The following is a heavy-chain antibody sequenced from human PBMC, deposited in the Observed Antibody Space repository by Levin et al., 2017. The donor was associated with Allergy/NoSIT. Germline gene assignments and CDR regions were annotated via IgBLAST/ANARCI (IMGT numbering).Heavy chain of an antibody. Sequence: SETLSLTCTVSGGSISSSSYYWGWIRQPPGKGLTWIGSIFYNGDTYYNPSLKSRVTISVDTSKNQFSLKLSSVTAADTTVYFCARLAGAMTTVSTSGDFDSWGQGTLVTVSS. CDR1: GGSISSSSYY. CDR2: IFYNGDT. V-gene: IGHV4-39*01. CDR3: ARLAGAMTTVSTSGDFDS. J-gene: IGHJ4*02. D-gene: IGHD4-17*01.